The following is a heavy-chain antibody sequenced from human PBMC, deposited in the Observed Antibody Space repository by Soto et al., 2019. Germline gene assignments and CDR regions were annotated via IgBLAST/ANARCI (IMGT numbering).Heavy chain of an antibody. V-gene: IGHV1-18*01. Sequence: GASVKVSCKASGYTFTSYGISWVRQAPGQGLEWMGWISAYNGNTNYAQKLQGRVTMTTDTSTGTAYMELRSLRSDDTAVYYCARDRGIAAAGTRAFDIWGQGTMVTVSS. J-gene: IGHJ3*02. CDR1: GYTFTSYG. CDR3: ARDRGIAAAGTRAFDI. D-gene: IGHD6-13*01. CDR2: ISAYNGNT.